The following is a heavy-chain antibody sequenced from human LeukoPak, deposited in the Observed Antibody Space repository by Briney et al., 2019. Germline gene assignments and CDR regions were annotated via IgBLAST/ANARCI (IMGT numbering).Heavy chain of an antibody. CDR1: GFTFSSYA. CDR2: ISGSGGST. Sequence: AGGSLRLSCAASGFTFSSYAMSWVRQAPGKGLEWVSAISGSGGSTYYADSVKGRFTISRDNPKNTLYLQMNSLRAEDTAVYYCAKGGYYYDSSGYYRVFDYWGQGTLVTVSS. D-gene: IGHD3-22*01. J-gene: IGHJ4*02. CDR3: AKGGYYYDSSGYYRVFDY. V-gene: IGHV3-23*01.